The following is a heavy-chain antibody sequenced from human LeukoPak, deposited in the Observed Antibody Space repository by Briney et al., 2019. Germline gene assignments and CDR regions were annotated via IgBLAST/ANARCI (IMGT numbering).Heavy chain of an antibody. Sequence: ASVTVSCKASGYTLTNYHMHWMRQAPGQGLEWMGWISAYNGNTNYAQKLQGRVTMTTDTSTSTAYMELRSLRSDDTAVYYCARMYYYDSSGYDSHEYYFDYWGQGTLVTVSS. J-gene: IGHJ4*02. V-gene: IGHV1-18*01. D-gene: IGHD3-22*01. CDR3: ARMYYYDSSGYDSHEYYFDY. CDR1: GYTLTNYH. CDR2: ISAYNGNT.